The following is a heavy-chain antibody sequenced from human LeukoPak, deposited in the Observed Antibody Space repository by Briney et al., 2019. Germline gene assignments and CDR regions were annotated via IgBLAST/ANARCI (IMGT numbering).Heavy chain of an antibody. CDR1: GGSISSGGYY. CDR3: ARDETGARYSSSWGST. J-gene: IGHJ5*02. D-gene: IGHD6-13*01. CDR2: IYHSGST. V-gene: IGHV4-30-2*01. Sequence: SETLALTCTVSGGSISSGGYYWSWIRQPPGKGLEWIGYIYHSGSTYYNPSLKSRVTISVDRSKNQFSLKLSSVTAADTAVYYCARDETGARYSSSWGSTWGQGTLVTVSS.